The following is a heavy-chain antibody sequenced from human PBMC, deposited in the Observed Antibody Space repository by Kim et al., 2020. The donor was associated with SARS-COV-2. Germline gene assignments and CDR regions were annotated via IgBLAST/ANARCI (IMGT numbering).Heavy chain of an antibody. CDR1: GASISSSSC. J-gene: IGHJ5*02. CDR2: VDHSGTT. V-gene: IGHV4-4*02. D-gene: IGHD3-22*01. Sequence: SETLSLTCVVSGASISSSSCWSWVRQPPGKGLEWIWEVDHSGTTSYNVSLKNRVSILVDKSKNQFSLRLTSVSAADTGVYYCARGVSSAWTLRAWFDPWGQGTLVTVS. CDR3: ARGVSSAWTLRAWFDP.